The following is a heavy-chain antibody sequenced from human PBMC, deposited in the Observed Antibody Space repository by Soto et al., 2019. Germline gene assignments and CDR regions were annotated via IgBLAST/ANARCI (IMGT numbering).Heavy chain of an antibody. Sequence: PGESLKISCKGSGYSFSKYWIGWVRQMPGKDLEWMAIIYPDDSDTRYSPSFQGQVTISADKSISTAYLQWSSLKASDTAMYYCARMGFSGGGYLSYYHYALDVWGQGTTVTVSS. CDR2: IYPDDSDT. V-gene: IGHV5-51*01. D-gene: IGHD2-15*01. CDR1: GYSFSKYW. CDR3: ARMGFSGGGYLSYYHYALDV. J-gene: IGHJ6*02.